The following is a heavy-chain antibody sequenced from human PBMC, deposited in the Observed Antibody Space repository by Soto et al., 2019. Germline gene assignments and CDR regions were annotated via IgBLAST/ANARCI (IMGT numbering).Heavy chain of an antibody. CDR2: IKNKANSYTT. CDR3: ARVSLVGPSGGRYFDY. Sequence: EVQLVESGGGLVQPGGSLRLSCAASGFTFSAHYMDWFRQAPGKGLEWVGRIKNKANSYTTEYAASVEGRFTISREDSQNSLYLQMNSLKTEDTAVYYCARVSLVGPSGGRYFDYWCQGSQVAVSS. CDR1: GFTFSAHY. J-gene: IGHJ4*02. D-gene: IGHD1-26*01. V-gene: IGHV3-72*01.